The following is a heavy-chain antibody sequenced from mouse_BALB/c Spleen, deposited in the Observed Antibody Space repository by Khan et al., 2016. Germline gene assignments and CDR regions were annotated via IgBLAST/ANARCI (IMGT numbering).Heavy chain of an antibody. V-gene: IGHV1-7*01. Sequence: QVQLQQSGAELAKPGASVKMSCKASGYTFTSYWMHWVKQRPGQGLEWIGYINPSTGYTEYNQKFKDKATLTADKSSSTAYMQLSSLTSEDSAGYYCARGYWAYWGQGTLVTVSA. J-gene: IGHJ3*01. CDR3: ARGYWAY. D-gene: IGHD1-1*01. CDR2: INPSTGYT. CDR1: GYTFTSYW.